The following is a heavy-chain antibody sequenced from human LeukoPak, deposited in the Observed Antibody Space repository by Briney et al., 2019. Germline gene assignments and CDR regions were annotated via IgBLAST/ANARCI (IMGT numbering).Heavy chain of an antibody. CDR3: AHRSTYQLDY. D-gene: IGHD2-2*01. J-gene: IGHJ4*02. CDR1: GFTFSSYA. CDR2: ITYDGSNK. V-gene: IGHV3-30*03. Sequence: GGSLRLSCAASGFTFSSYAMHWVRQAPGKGLEWVAVITYDGSNKYYADSVKGRFTISRDNSKNTLYLQMDSLRAEDTAVYYCAHRSTYQLDYWGQGTQVTVSS.